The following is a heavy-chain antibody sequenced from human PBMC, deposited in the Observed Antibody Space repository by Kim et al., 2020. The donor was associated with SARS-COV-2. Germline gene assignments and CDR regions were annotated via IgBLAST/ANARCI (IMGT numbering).Heavy chain of an antibody. J-gene: IGHJ4*02. CDR2: ISGSGGST. CDR3: AKDLDYDFWSGYTYFDY. V-gene: IGHV3-23*01. D-gene: IGHD3-3*01. Sequence: GGSLRLSCAASGFTFSSYAMSWVRQAPGKGLEWVSAISGSGGSTYYADSVKGRFTISRDNSKNTLYLQMNSLRAEDTAVYYCAKDLDYDFWSGYTYFDYWGQGTLVTVSS. CDR1: GFTFSSYA.